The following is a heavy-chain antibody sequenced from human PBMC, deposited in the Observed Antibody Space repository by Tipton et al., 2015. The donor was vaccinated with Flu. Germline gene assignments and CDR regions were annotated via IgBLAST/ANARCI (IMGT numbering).Heavy chain of an antibody. CDR2: IYYSGST. J-gene: IGHJ4*02. CDR3: ARDGYYDFWSGYYPSYFDY. V-gene: IGHV4-59*01. Sequence: TLSLTCTVSGGSISSYYWSWIRQPPGKGLEWIGYIYYSGSTNYNPSLKSRVTISVDTSKNQFSLKLSSVTAADTAVYYCARDGYYDFWSGYYPSYFDYWGQGTLVTVSS. CDR1: GGSISSYY. D-gene: IGHD3-3*01.